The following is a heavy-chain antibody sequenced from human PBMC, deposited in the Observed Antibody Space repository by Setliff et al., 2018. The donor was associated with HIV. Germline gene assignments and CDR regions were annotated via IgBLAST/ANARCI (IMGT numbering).Heavy chain of an antibody. V-gene: IGHV4-34*01. CDR1: GGSFSGYY. D-gene: IGHD3-22*01. CDR2: INHSGST. J-gene: IGHJ4*02. CDR3: ARVYDSSRFFDY. Sequence: SLTCAVYGGSFSGYYWSWIRQPPGKGLEWIGEINHSGSTNYNPSLKSRVTISVDTSKNQFSLKLSSVTAADTAVYYCARVYDSSRFFDYWGQGTLVTVS.